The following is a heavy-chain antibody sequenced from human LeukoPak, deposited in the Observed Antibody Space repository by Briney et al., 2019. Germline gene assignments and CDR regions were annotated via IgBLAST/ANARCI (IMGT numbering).Heavy chain of an antibody. J-gene: IGHJ4*02. V-gene: IGHV3-48*03. Sequence: QPGGSLRLSCAASGFTFSSYEMNWVRQAPGKGLEWVSYITSSGSTIYYADSVKGRFTISRDNAKNSLYLQMNSLRAEDTAVYYCAKNDWSSSFYFGYWGQGTLVTVSS. D-gene: IGHD3-9*01. CDR1: GFTFSSYE. CDR2: ITSSGSTI. CDR3: AKNDWSSSFYFGY.